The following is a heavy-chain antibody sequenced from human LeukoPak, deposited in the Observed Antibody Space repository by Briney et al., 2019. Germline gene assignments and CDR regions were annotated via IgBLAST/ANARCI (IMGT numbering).Heavy chain of an antibody. V-gene: IGHV3-49*03. D-gene: IGHD3-9*01. CDR2: IRSKAYGGTT. CDR1: GFTFGDYA. Sequence: PGGFLRLSCTASGFTFGDYAMSWFRQAPGKGLEWVGFIRSKAYGGTTEYAASVKGRFTISRDDSKSIAYLQMNSLKTEDTAVYYCTRGKKTLRYFDWLPDYWGQGTLVTVSS. CDR3: TRGKKTLRYFDWLPDY. J-gene: IGHJ4*02.